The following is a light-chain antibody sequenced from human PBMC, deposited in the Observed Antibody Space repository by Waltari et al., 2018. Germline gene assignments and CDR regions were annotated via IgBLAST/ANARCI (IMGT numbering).Light chain of an antibody. Sequence: QSVLTQPPSVSAAPGQQVSISCSGSSSTIWKSYVSWYQQVPGTAPKLLIHDNNKRPSGIPDRFSGSKSGTSATLVITGLQTGDEADYFCGTWDNSLSVVFGSGTKVTVL. CDR3: GTWDNSLSVV. CDR2: DNN. J-gene: IGLJ6*01. V-gene: IGLV1-51*01. CDR1: SSTIWKSY.